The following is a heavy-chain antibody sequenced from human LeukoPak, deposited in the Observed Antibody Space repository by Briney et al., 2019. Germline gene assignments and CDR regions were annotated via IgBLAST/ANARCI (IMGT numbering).Heavy chain of an antibody. CDR2: IKQDGGEK. CDR1: EFTFSSYW. Sequence: GGSLRLSCAASEFTFSSYWMSWVRQAPGKGLEWVANIKQDGGEKYYLDSVKGRFTVSRDNAKNSLYLQMSSPRAEDTAVYYCARVGARQILEYWGQGTLVTVSS. J-gene: IGHJ4*02. CDR3: ARVGARQILEY. V-gene: IGHV3-7*01. D-gene: IGHD4-17*01.